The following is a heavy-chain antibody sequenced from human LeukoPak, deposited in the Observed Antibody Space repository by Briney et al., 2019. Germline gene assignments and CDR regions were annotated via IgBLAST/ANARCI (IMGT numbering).Heavy chain of an antibody. D-gene: IGHD2-2*01. Sequence: ASVKVSCKAPGYTFTSYYMHWVRQAPGQGPEWMGIINPSGGSTSYAQKFQGRVTMTRDMSTSTVYMELSSLRSEDTAVYYCARDRSVPAANYYFDYWGQGTLVTVSS. CDR2: INPSGGST. J-gene: IGHJ4*02. CDR1: GYTFTSYY. V-gene: IGHV1-46*01. CDR3: ARDRSVPAANYYFDY.